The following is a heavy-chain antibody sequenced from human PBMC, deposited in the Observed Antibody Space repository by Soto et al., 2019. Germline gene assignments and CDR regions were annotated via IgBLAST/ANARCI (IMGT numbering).Heavy chain of an antibody. CDR3: AHVRMPPGWYYYYMDV. CDR2: ISYDGSNK. D-gene: IGHD2-2*01. J-gene: IGHJ6*03. CDR1: EFTFSSYG. Sequence: GGSLRLSCVASEFTFSSYGMHWVRQAPGKGLDWVAVISYDGSNKYYADSVKGRFTISRDNSKNTLYLQMNSLRAEDTAVYFCAHVRMPPGWYYYYMDVWGKGTTVTVSS. V-gene: IGHV3-30*03.